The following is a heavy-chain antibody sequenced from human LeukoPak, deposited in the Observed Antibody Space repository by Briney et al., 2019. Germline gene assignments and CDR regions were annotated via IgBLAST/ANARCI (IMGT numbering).Heavy chain of an antibody. CDR2: ISSSGSTI. Sequence: PGGSLRLSCAASGFTFSDYYMSWIRQAPGKRLEWVSYISSSGSTIYYADSVKGRFTISRDNAKNSLYLQMNSLRAEDTAVYYCARDAQLWSNWFDPWGQGTLVTVSS. D-gene: IGHD5-18*01. V-gene: IGHV3-11*04. J-gene: IGHJ5*02. CDR3: ARDAQLWSNWFDP. CDR1: GFTFSDYY.